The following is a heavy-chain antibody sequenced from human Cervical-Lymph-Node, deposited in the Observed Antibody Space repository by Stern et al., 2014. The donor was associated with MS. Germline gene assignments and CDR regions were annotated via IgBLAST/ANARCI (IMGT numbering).Heavy chain of an antibody. Sequence: VPLVQSGAEVQKPGDSVKVSCTASGYTFTRYVLHWGRQAPGQSLEWMGWINADNVNTMYAHKFQGRVPFSRATSASTAYMEMSSLRSEDTAVFYCARDYGDFAWPPVPRFDSWGQGTQVPVSS. CDR3: ARDYGDFAWPPVPRFDS. CDR1: GYTFTRYV. J-gene: IGHJ5*01. CDR2: INADNVNT. V-gene: IGHV1-3*01. D-gene: IGHD4-17*01.